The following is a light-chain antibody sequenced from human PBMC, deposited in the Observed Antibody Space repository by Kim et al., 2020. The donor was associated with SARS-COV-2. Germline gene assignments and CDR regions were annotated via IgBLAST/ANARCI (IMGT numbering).Light chain of an antibody. CDR2: DVS. Sequence: GQSRKISSNRTSSDVGGYNYVSWYQQHTGKAPKLMIYDVSNRPSGVTNRFSGSKSGNTASLTISGLQAEDEADYYCSSYTSSSTRVFGGGTQLTVL. J-gene: IGLJ3*02. CDR1: SSDVGGYNY. V-gene: IGLV2-14*03. CDR3: SSYTSSSTRV.